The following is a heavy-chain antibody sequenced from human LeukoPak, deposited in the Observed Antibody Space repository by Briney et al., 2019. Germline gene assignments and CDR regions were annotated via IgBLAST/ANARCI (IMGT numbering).Heavy chain of an antibody. V-gene: IGHV3-23*01. D-gene: IGHD2-15*01. J-gene: IGHJ4*02. CDR1: GFAFTNAW. Sequence: GGSLRLSCAASGFAFTNAWMSWVRQAPGKGLEWVSAISGSGGSTYYADSVKGRFTISRDNSKNTLYLQMNSLRAEDTAVYYCAKVLGRWVVVVAAPLDYWGRGTLVTVSS. CDR2: ISGSGGST. CDR3: AKVLGRWVVVVAAPLDY.